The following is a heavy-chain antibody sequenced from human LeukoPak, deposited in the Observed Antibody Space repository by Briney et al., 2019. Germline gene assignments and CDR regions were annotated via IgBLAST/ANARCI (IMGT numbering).Heavy chain of an antibody. J-gene: IGHJ4*02. Sequence: GGSLRLSCVGSGFIFSNFNMNWVRQAPGKGLEWVSSISSTGNYIHYADSVKGRFTISRDNAQKSLYLQTNSLRVEDSAVYYCARVSTGPVWGQGTLVTVSS. CDR1: GFIFSNFN. CDR3: ARVSTGPV. CDR2: ISSTGNYI. V-gene: IGHV3-21*01. D-gene: IGHD1-1*01.